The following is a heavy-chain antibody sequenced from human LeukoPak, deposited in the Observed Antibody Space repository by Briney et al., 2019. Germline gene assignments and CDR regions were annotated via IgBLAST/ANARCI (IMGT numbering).Heavy chain of an antibody. CDR2: ISDNGGNT. CDR3: AKDLVVAQSYDAFDI. D-gene: IGHD2-21*01. V-gene: IGHV3-23*01. Sequence: QAGGSLRLSCAASGFTFSIYGMGWVRQAPGKGLEWVSSISDNGGNTYYADSAKGRFTISRDNSKNTLYLQMNSLRAEDTAVYYCAKDLVVAQSYDAFDIWGQGTMVTVSS. J-gene: IGHJ3*02. CDR1: GFTFSIYG.